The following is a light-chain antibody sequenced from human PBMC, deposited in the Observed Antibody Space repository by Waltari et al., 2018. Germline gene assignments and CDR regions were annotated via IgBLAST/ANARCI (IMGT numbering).Light chain of an antibody. CDR2: YAS. Sequence: EIVLTQSPDFQSVTPKEKVTITCRASQDISTSLHWYQQKPDQSPKLLIKYASESFSGVPSRFSGSGSGTHFTLTINSLEAEDAATYYCQQSRSFPLTFGGGTKVGIK. CDR1: QDISTS. V-gene: IGKV6-21*01. J-gene: IGKJ4*01. CDR3: QQSRSFPLT.